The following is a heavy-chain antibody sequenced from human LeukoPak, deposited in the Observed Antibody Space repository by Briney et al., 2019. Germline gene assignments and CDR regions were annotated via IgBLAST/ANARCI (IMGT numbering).Heavy chain of an antibody. J-gene: IGHJ2*01. V-gene: IGHV5-51*01. D-gene: IGHD1/OR15-1a*01. CDR1: GYSFTSYW. CDR3: ARRAVNNRNWYFDL. Sequence: GESLKISCKGSGYSFTSYWIGWVRQMPGKGLEWMAIIYPGDSDTRYSPSFQGQVTISADKSINTAYLQWSSLKASDTAMYYCARRAVNNRNWYFDLWGRGTLVTVSS. CDR2: IYPGDSDT.